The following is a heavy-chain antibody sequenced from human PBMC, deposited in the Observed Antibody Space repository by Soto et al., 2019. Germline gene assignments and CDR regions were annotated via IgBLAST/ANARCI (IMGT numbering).Heavy chain of an antibody. CDR3: ARLRVAASNYFDY. D-gene: IGHD6-13*01. Sequence: QVQLQESGPGLVKPSETLSLTCTVSGGSISNDYWSWIRQPPGEGLEWIGNIYDSEITNYNPSLKSRVTISVDTSKNEFSLRLSSVTAADTAVYYCARLRVAASNYFDYWGQGTQVTVSS. CDR1: GGSISNDY. V-gene: IGHV4-59*08. J-gene: IGHJ4*02. CDR2: IYDSEIT.